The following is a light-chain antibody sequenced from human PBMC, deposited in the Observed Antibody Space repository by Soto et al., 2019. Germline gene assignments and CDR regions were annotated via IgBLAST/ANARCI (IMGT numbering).Light chain of an antibody. CDR2: DAS. Sequence: EIVLTQSPGTLSLSPGERGTLSCRASQSVSSGYLAWYQQKPGQAPRLLIYDASSRATGIPDRFSGSGSGTDFTLTISRLEPEDFAVYYCQQYGGSPRTLGQGTKVDIK. CDR3: QQYGGSPRT. CDR1: QSVSSGY. J-gene: IGKJ1*01. V-gene: IGKV3-20*01.